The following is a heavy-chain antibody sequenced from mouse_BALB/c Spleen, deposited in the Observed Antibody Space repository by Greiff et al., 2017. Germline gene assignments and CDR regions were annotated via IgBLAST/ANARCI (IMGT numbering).Heavy chain of an antibody. V-gene: IGHV5-6-3*01. Sequence: EVKLVESGGGLVQPGGSLKLSCAASGFTFSSYGMSWVRQTPDKRLELVATINSNGGSTYYPDSVKGRFTISRDNAKNTLYLQMSSLKSEDTAMYYCARKSTMVRDWYFDVWGAGTTVTVSS. CDR1: GFTFSSYG. J-gene: IGHJ1*01. CDR2: INSNGGST. D-gene: IGHD2-2*01. CDR3: ARKSTMVRDWYFDV.